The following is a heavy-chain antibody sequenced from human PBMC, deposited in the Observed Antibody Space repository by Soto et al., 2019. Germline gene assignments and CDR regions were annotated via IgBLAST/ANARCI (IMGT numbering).Heavy chain of an antibody. V-gene: IGHV4-4*02. CDR1: GDSIRTDNW. Sequence: SETLSLTCAVSGDSIRTDNWWSWVRQPPGKGLEWTGEVYENGHTNYNPSLKSRVAMSVDTTKNQFSLKLTSVTAADTAMYYCARDSAGAGESDRFDYWGQGAQVTVSS. CDR2: VYENGHT. J-gene: IGHJ4*02. CDR3: ARDSAGAGESDRFDY.